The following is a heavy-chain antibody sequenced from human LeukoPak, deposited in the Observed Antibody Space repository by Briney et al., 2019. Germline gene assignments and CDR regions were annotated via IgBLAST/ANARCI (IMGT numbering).Heavy chain of an antibody. Sequence: GGSLRLSCAASGFTLSPYGMNWVRQAPGKGLEWASAISSSSTYIYYADSVKGRFNISRDNSKSTLFLQMNSLRVEDTAVYYCARGGIAVAGDDLWGQGTLVTVSA. CDR1: GFTLSPYG. D-gene: IGHD6-19*01. J-gene: IGHJ5*02. CDR3: ARGGIAVAGDDL. V-gene: IGHV3-21*01. CDR2: ISSSSTYI.